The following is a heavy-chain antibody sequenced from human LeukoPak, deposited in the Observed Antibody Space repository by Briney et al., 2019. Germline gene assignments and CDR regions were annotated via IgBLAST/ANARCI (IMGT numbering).Heavy chain of an antibody. CDR1: GYIFTGYY. CDR2: INPNSGDT. V-gene: IGHV1-2*02. D-gene: IGHD4-17*01. Sequence: ASVKVSCKASGYIFTGYYVHWVRQAPGQGLEWMGWINPNSGDTNYAQSFQGRVIMTRDTSISTAYMELSRLRSDDTAVYYCARDTRPYGDNWFDPWGQGTLVTVSS. CDR3: ARDTRPYGDNWFDP. J-gene: IGHJ5*02.